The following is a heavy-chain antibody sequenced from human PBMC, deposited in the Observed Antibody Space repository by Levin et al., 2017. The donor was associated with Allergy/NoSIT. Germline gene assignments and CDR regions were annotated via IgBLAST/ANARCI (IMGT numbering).Heavy chain of an antibody. J-gene: IGHJ2*01. V-gene: IGHV3-23*01. CDR1: GFTFTSYA. CDR2: ISGSGGST. Sequence: PGGSLRLSCAASGFTFTSYAMSWVRQAPGKGLEWVSLISGSGGSTYYADSVKGRFTISRDNSKNTLYLQMNSLRAEDTAIYYCAKSRDWIFDLWGRGTLVTVSS. CDR3: AKSRDWIFDL.